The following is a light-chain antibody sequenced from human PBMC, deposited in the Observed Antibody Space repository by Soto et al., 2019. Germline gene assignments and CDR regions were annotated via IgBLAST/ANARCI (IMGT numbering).Light chain of an antibody. CDR2: KTS. J-gene: IGKJ4*01. CDR3: QQYKSFSLT. V-gene: IGKV1-5*03. CDR1: QSISSW. Sequence: DIQMTQSPSTLSASVGDRVTITCRASQSISSWLAWYQQKPGKAPKLLIYKTSNLESGVPSRFSGSGSGTEFSLTISSLQHDDFATYYCQQYKSFSLTLGGGTKGDIK.